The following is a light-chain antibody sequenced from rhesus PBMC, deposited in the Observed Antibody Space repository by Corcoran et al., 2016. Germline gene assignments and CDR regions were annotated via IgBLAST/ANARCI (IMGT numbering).Light chain of an antibody. CDR3: QHYSSDPRT. CDR2: KET. Sequence: DIQMTQAPSSLSVSVGDRVTVTCRASQGIDTDLSWYQQKPGKAPNLLIYKETHSQSGVPSRFSGSGYGTDFTLTINSLQSEDFATYYCQHYSSDPRTFGQGTKVEIK. CDR1: QGIDTD. J-gene: IGKJ1*01. V-gene: IGKV1-25*01.